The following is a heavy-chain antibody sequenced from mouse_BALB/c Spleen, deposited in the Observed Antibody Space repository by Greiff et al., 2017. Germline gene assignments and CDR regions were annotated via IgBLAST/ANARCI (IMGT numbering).Heavy chain of an antibody. V-gene: IGHV3-8*02. J-gene: IGHJ3*01. Sequence: EVQLKESGPSLVKPSQTLSLTCSVTGDSITSGYWNWIRKFPGNKLEYMGYISYSGSTYYNPSLKSRISNTRDTSKNQYYLQLNSVTTEDTATYYCARNGSSGYGFAYWGQGTLVTVSA. CDR1: GDSITSGY. CDR2: ISYSGST. CDR3: ARNGSSGYGFAY. D-gene: IGHD3-1*01.